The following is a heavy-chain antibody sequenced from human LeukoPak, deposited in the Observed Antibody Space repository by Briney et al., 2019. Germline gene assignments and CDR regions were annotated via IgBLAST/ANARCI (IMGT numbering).Heavy chain of an antibody. D-gene: IGHD3-10*01. CDR3: DGATYYYGSGSDFGDY. V-gene: IGHV1-2*02. J-gene: IGHJ4*02. CDR2: INPNSGGT. Sequence: ASVKVSCKASGYTFTGYYMHWVRQAPGQGLEWMGWINPNSGGTNYAQKFQGRVTMTRDTSISTAYMELSRLRSDDTAVYYCDGATYYYGSGSDFGDYWGQGTLVTVSS. CDR1: GYTFTGYY.